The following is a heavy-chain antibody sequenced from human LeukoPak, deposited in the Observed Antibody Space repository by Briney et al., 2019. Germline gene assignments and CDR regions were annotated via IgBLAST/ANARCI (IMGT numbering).Heavy chain of an antibody. J-gene: IGHJ4*02. CDR2: IYHSGST. D-gene: IGHD3-9*01. CDR1: GGSVSSGNW. CDR3: ARHHFNYILTGYYYFDY. V-gene: IGHV4-4*02. Sequence: SETLSLTCGVSGGSVSSGNWWSWVRQPPGKGLEWIGEIYHSGSTNYNPSLKSRVTISVDTSKNHFSLKLSSVTAADTAVYYCARHHFNYILTGYYYFDYWGQGTLVTVSS.